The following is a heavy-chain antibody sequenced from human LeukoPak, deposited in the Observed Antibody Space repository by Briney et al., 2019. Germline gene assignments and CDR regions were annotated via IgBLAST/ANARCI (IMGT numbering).Heavy chain of an antibody. V-gene: IGHV4-34*01. CDR1: GGSFSGYY. Sequence: SETLSLTCAVYGGSFSGYYWSWIRQPPGKGLEWIGEINHSGSTNYNPSLKSRVTISVDTSKNQFSLKLSSVTAADTAVYYCARHGRGSGILTGYSVYYYYYYVDVWGKGTTVTISS. D-gene: IGHD3-9*01. CDR3: ARHGRGSGILTGYSVYYYYYYVDV. J-gene: IGHJ6*03. CDR2: INHSGST.